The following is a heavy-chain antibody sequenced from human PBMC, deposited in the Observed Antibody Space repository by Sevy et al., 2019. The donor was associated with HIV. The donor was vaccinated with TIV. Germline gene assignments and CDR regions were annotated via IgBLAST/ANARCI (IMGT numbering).Heavy chain of an antibody. CDR3: AKDVLGLEVIQNYCDSYGMDV. CDR2: IHYDGSNK. Sequence: GGSLRLSCAASGFIFNSYGVHWVRQAPGKGLQWVAFIHYDGSNKYYGDSVKGRFTISRDNSKNTLYLEMNSLRPEDTAVYYCAKDVLGLEVIQNYCDSYGMDVWGQGTTVTVSS. D-gene: IGHD3-10*02. J-gene: IGHJ6*02. CDR1: GFIFNSYG. V-gene: IGHV3-30*02.